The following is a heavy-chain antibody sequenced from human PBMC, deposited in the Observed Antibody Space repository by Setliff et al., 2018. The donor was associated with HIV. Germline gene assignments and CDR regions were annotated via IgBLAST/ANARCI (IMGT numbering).Heavy chain of an antibody. CDR1: GGTFSSYA. V-gene: IGHV1-69*10. CDR2: IIPILGIA. D-gene: IGHD3-22*01. J-gene: IGHJ4*02. Sequence: SMKVSCKASGGTFSSYAINWVRQAPGQGLEWMGGIIPILGIANYAQKFQGRVTITADKSTSTAYMELSSLRSEDTAVYYCARDREYYYDNSGSPSFDYWGQGTLVTVSS. CDR3: ARDREYYYDNSGSPSFDY.